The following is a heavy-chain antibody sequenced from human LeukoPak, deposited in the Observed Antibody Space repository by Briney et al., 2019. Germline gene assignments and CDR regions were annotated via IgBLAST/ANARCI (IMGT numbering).Heavy chain of an antibody. CDR3: AKDPIVVVPAAIVY. Sequence: GGSLRLSCAASGFTFSSYAMSWVRQAPGKGLEWVSAISGSGGSTYYADSVKGRFTISRGNSKNTLYLQMNSLRAEDTAVYYCAKDPIVVVPAAIVYWGQGTLVTVSS. D-gene: IGHD2-2*01. CDR1: GFTFSSYA. J-gene: IGHJ4*02. CDR2: ISGSGGST. V-gene: IGHV3-23*01.